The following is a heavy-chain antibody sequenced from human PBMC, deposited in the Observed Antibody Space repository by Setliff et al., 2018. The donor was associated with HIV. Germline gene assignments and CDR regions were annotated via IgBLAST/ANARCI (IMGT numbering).Heavy chain of an antibody. Sequence: GASVKVSCKASGGTFSSFALSWVRQAPGQGLEWMGGIIPIFGTTEYAQKFQGRVTITADEPTTTAYMELTSLRSEDTAVYYCVYCGGDCYTNWFDPWGQGTLVTVSS. CDR1: GGTFSSFA. J-gene: IGHJ5*02. CDR3: VYCGGDCYTNWFDP. V-gene: IGHV1-69*13. CDR2: IIPIFGTT. D-gene: IGHD2-21*02.